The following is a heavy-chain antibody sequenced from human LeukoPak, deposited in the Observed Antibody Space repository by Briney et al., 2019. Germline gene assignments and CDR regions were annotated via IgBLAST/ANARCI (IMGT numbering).Heavy chain of an antibody. Sequence: SQTLSLTCTVSGGSIGSGSYSWSWIRQPPGKGLEWIGYIYPRGSTYYNPSLKSRVILSLDKSANQFSLNLSSVTAADTAVYYCARFSPRAMGNYLDFWGQGTLVTVSS. CDR1: GGSIGSGSYS. CDR3: ARFSPRAMGNYLDF. J-gene: IGHJ4*02. CDR2: IYPRGST. D-gene: IGHD7-27*01. V-gene: IGHV4-30-2*01.